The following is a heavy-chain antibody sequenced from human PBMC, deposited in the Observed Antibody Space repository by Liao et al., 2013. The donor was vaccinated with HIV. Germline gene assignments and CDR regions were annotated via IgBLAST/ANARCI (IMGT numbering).Heavy chain of an antibody. CDR3: ARDSSLYYDFWSGLVWFDP. V-gene: IGHV4-30-4*08. D-gene: IGHD3-3*01. J-gene: IGHJ5*02. CDR1: GGSISSGDYY. CDR2: IFYSGST. Sequence: QVQLQESGPGLVKPSQTLSLTCTVSGGSISSGDYYWSWIRQPPGKGLEWIGYIFYSGSTYYNPSLKSRLTMSVDTSKNQLSLKLSSVTAADTAVYYXARDSSLYYDFWSGLVWFDPWGQGTLVTVSS.